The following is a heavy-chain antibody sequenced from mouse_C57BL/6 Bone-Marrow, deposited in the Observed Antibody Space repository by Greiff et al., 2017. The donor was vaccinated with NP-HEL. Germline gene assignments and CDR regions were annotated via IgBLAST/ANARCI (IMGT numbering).Heavy chain of an antibody. D-gene: IGHD2-4*01. CDR3: ARDDYAWFAY. CDR1: GFTFSRYG. J-gene: IGHJ3*01. Sequence: EVKLMESGGDLVKPGGSLKLSCAASGFTFSRYGMSWVRQTPDKRLEWVATISSGGSYTYYPDSVKGRFPISRDNAKNTLYLKMSSLKSEDTAMYYCARDDYAWFAYWGQGTLVTVSA. CDR2: ISSGGSYT. V-gene: IGHV5-6*01.